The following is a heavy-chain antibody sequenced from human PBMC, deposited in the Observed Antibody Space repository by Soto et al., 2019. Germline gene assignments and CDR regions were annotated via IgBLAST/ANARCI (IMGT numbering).Heavy chain of an antibody. V-gene: IGHV3-23*01. CDR1: GLTSTNYV. Sequence: GRSLRLSCAAAGLTSTNYVMNWVRQAPGKGLEWVSSISGSGTTTFYADSVKGRFIISRDNSKNTLYLQMNSLRAEDTALYYCAKDRVGGVPDAFDIWGQGTMVTASS. D-gene: IGHD2-2*01. CDR3: AKDRVGGVPDAFDI. CDR2: ISGSGTTT. J-gene: IGHJ3*02.